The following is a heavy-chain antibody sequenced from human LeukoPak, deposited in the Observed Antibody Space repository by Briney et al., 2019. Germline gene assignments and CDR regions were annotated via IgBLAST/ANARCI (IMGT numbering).Heavy chain of an antibody. V-gene: IGHV1-46*01. J-gene: IGHJ5*02. CDR2: INPSGDGT. Sequence: ASVKVSCKASGHTFTTYYVHLVRQAPGQGLEWMGVINPSGDGTNYPQRFQGRVTLTRDTSTNTVYMELTSLRSEDTAMYYCAKETPNTGWFDPWGQGTLVTVSS. CDR1: GHTFTTYY. D-gene: IGHD1-14*01. CDR3: AKETPNTGWFDP.